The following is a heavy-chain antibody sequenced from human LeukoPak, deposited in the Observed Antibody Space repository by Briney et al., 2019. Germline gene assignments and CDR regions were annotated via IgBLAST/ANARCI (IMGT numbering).Heavy chain of an antibody. Sequence: GGSLRLSCAASPGITFSDYWMNWVRQAPGQGLEWVAIIRQDGRETLYLDSVRGRFTTSRDNAKSSVYLEINSLRAEDTAVYYCVGGIGWQPDYWGQGTLVTVSS. CDR1: PGITFSDYW. D-gene: IGHD6-19*01. V-gene: IGHV3-7*03. CDR2: IRQDGRET. CDR3: VGGIGWQPDY. J-gene: IGHJ4*02.